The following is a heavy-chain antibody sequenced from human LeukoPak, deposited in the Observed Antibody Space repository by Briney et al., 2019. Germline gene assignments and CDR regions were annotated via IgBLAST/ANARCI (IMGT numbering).Heavy chain of an antibody. CDR3: AKLTTIVVVPAAHDAFDI. J-gene: IGHJ3*02. Sequence: SETLSLTCTVSGGSISSYYWSWIRQPPGKGLEWIGYIYYSGSTNYNPSLKSRVTISVDTSKNQFSLKLSSVTAADTAVYYCAKLTTIVVVPAAHDAFDIWGQGTMVTVSS. CDR1: GGSISSYY. D-gene: IGHD2-2*01. V-gene: IGHV4-59*01. CDR2: IYYSGST.